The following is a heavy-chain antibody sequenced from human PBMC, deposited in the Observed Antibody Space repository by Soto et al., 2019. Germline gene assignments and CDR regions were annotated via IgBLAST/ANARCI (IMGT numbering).Heavy chain of an antibody. CDR3: AKLITGTHLDY. CDR2: ISYDGSNK. D-gene: IGHD1-20*01. Sequence: QVQLVESGGGVVQPGRSLRLSCAASGFTFSSYGMHWVRQAPGKGLEWVAVISYDGSNKYYADSVKGRFTISRDNSKNTLYLQMNGLRAEDTAVYYCAKLITGTHLDYWGQGTLVTVSS. V-gene: IGHV3-30*18. CDR1: GFTFSSYG. J-gene: IGHJ4*02.